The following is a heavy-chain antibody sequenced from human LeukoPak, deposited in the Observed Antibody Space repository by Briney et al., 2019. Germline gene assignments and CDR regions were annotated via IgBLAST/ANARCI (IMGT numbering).Heavy chain of an antibody. CDR1: GYTVSSNY. CDR2: IYSGGST. J-gene: IGHJ4*02. D-gene: IGHD3-10*01. V-gene: IGHV3-66*01. CDR3: TRDRLWFGELVTF. Sequence: PGGSLTLSCAASGYTVSSNYMSCVREARGEGVVGVSVIYSGGSTYYEDSVKGRFTTSRDNSKNTLHLQMNSLRAEDTAVYYCTRDRLWFGELVTFWGQGTLVTVSS.